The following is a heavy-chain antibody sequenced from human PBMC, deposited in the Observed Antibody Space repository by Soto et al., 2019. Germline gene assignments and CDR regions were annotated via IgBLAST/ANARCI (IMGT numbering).Heavy chain of an antibody. Sequence: GESLKISCKGSGYSFTSYWIGWVRQMPGKGLEWMGIIYPGDSDTRYSPSFQGQVTISADKSISTAYLQWSSLKASDTAMYYCATTSAAGKYYYGMDVWSQGTTVTVSS. V-gene: IGHV5-51*01. D-gene: IGHD6-13*01. J-gene: IGHJ6*02. CDR3: ATTSAAGKYYYGMDV. CDR1: GYSFTSYW. CDR2: IYPGDSDT.